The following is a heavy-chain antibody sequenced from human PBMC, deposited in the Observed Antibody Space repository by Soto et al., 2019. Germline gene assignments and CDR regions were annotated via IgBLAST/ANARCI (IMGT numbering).Heavy chain of an antibody. J-gene: IGHJ4*02. CDR2: ISAYNGNT. V-gene: IGHV1-18*01. Sequence: QVQLVQSGAEVKKPGASVKVSCKASGYTFTSYGISWVRQAPGQGLEWMGWISAYNGNTNYAQKLQGRVTMTTDTSTSPGHMELRSLRSDETAVYYCARDRGITIFGDVSYYFHYWGQGTLVTVSS. CDR1: GYTFTSYG. CDR3: ARDRGITIFGDVSYYFHY. D-gene: IGHD3-3*01.